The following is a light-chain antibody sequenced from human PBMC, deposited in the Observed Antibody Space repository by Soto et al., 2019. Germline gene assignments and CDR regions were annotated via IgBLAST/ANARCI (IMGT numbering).Light chain of an antibody. CDR1: QSITSW. CDR2: DAS. V-gene: IGKV1-5*01. J-gene: IGKJ1*01. CDR3: QQYNSYWT. Sequence: DIQMTQSPSTLYASVGDRVTITSRARQSITSWLAWYQQKPGRAPKVLIYDASSLESGVPSRFSGSGSGTEFTLTISSLQPDDFATYYCQQYNSYWTFGQGTKVEIK.